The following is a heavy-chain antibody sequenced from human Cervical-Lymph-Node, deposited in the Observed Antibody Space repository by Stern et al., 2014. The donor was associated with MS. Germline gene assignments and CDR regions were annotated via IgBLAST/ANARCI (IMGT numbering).Heavy chain of an antibody. CDR1: GGSISSGNYY. V-gene: IGHV4-61*02. J-gene: IGHJ3*02. D-gene: IGHD3-9*01. CDR2: LYSRGGT. CDR3: ARGNYDVLTDNGGHGFDI. Sequence: VQLLESGPGLVKPSQTLSLTCTVSGGSISSGNYYWSWIRQPAGEGLEWIGGLYSRGGTQYNPPLKSRVPISTGPPTNQVSLRLSSVTAADTAVYYCARGNYDVLTDNGGHGFDIWGQGTMVTVSS.